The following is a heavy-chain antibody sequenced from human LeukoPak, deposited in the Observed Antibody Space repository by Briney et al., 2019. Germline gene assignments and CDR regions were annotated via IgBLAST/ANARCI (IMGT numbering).Heavy chain of an antibody. CDR2: ISNIGNHI. CDR1: GFIFSTYS. D-gene: IGHD2-2*01. J-gene: IGHJ4*02. CDR3: AKSSRQLPSCLDY. V-gene: IGHV3-21*01. Sequence: PGGSLRLSCAASGFIFSTYSMNWVRQAPGKGLEWVSFISNIGNHIYYADSMKGRFTISRGNAKNSLYLQMNSLRAEDTAVYYCAKSSRQLPSCLDYWGQGTLVTVSS.